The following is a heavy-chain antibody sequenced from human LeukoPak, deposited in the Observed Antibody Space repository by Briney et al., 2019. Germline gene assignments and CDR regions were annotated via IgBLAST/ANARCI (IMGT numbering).Heavy chain of an antibody. D-gene: IGHD1-14*01. CDR1: GFTFGDYA. J-gene: IGHJ4*02. V-gene: IGHV3-21*01. Sequence: PGRSLRLSCAASGFTFGDYAMHWVRQAPGKGLEGVSSISSSSSYIYYADSVKGRFTISRDNAKNSLYLQMNSLRAEDTAVYYCTRDVSTDTNHFDYWGQGTLVTVSS. CDR3: TRDVSTDTNHFDY. CDR2: ISSSSSYI.